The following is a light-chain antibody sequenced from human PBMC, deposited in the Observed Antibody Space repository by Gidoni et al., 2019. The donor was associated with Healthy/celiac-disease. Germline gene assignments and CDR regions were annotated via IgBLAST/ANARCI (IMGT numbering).Light chain of an antibody. J-gene: IGKJ4*01. CDR3: QQYGSSPLT. CDR2: GAS. V-gene: IGKV3-20*01. CDR1: QSVSSSY. Sequence: EIVLTQSPGTLSLSPGERATLSCRASQSVSSSYLAWYQQKPGQAPRLPIYGASSRANGIPDRFSGSGSGTDFTLTISRLEPEDFAVYYCQQYGSSPLTFXGXTKVEIK.